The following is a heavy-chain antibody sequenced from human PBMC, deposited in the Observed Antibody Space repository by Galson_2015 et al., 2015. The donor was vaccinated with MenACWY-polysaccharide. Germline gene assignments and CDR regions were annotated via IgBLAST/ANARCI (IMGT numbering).Heavy chain of an antibody. CDR1: GFTFSNAW. Sequence: SLRLSCAASGFTFSNAWMSWVRQAPGKGLEWVGRIKSETDGGTTDYAAPVKGRFTISRDDSKNTLYLQMNSLKTEDTAVYYCTTDAGASIAPFDYWGQGTLVTVSS. CDR2: IKSETDGGTT. CDR3: TTDAGASIAPFDY. V-gene: IGHV3-15*01. J-gene: IGHJ4*02. D-gene: IGHD6-13*01.